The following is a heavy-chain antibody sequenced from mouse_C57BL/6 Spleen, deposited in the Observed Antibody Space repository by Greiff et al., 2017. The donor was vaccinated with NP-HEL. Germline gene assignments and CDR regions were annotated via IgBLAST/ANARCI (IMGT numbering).Heavy chain of an antibody. CDR3: ARAPSGNYAGFDY. CDR2: IYPGSGST. CDR1: GYSFTSYY. V-gene: IGHV1-55*01. D-gene: IGHD2-1*01. J-gene: IGHJ2*01. Sequence: QVQLQQSGPELVKPGASVKISCKASGYSFTSYYIHWVKQRPGQGLEWIGDIYPGSGSTNYNEKFKSKATLTVDTSSSTAYMQLSSLTSEDSAVYYCARAPSGNYAGFDYWGQGTTLTVSS.